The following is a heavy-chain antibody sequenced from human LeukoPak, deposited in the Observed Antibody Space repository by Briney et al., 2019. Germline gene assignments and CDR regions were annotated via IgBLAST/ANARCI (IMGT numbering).Heavy chain of an antibody. CDR3: ARMYYYGSGSYYDYYYYYGMDV. CDR2: INPNSGGT. D-gene: IGHD3-10*01. CDR1: GYTFTGYY. J-gene: IGHJ6*02. V-gene: IGHV1-2*02. Sequence: ASVKVSCKASGYTFTGYYMHWVRQAPGQGLEWMGWINPNSGGTNYAQKFQGRVTMTRDTSISTAYMELSRLRSDDTAAYYCARMYYYGSGSYYDYYYYYGMDVWGQGTTVTVSS.